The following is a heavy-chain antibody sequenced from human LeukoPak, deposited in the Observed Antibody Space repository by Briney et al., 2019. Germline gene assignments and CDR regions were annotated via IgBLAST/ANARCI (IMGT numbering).Heavy chain of an antibody. Sequence: SETLSLTCAVHGGSLSGHYWSWIRQPPGKGLEWIGDFNHGGSTNYNPSLKSRVFISVDTPKNQMSLKVSSVTATDTAVYYCARERYYDFWSGTMEGMDVWGQGTTVIVSS. V-gene: IGHV4-34*01. CDR1: GGSLSGHY. CDR2: FNHGGST. D-gene: IGHD3-3*01. J-gene: IGHJ6*02. CDR3: ARERYYDFWSGTMEGMDV.